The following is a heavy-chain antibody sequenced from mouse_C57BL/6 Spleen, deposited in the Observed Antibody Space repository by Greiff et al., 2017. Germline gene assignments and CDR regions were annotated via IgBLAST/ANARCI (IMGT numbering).Heavy chain of an antibody. CDR1: GYTFTGYW. D-gene: IGHD3-1*01. J-gene: IGHJ4*01. V-gene: IGHV1-9*01. CDR2: ILPGSGST. CDR3: ARGTYYAMDY. Sequence: QVQLQQSGAELMKPGASVKLSCKASGYTFTGYWIQWVKQRPGHGLEWIGEILPGSGSTNYNKKFKGKATFTADTSSNTAYMQLSSLTTEDSAIYGGARGTYYAMDYWGQGTSVTVSS.